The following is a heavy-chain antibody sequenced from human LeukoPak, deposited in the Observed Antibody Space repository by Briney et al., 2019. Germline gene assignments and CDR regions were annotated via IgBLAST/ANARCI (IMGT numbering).Heavy chain of an antibody. Sequence: GGSLRLSCAASGFTFSSYSMNCVRQAPGKGLEWVSYISSSSSTIYYADSVKRRFTISRDNAKNSLYLQMNSLRDEDTAVYYCAREGRRDYYDSSGYYYAHFDYWGQGTLVTVSS. CDR2: ISSSSSTI. CDR1: GFTFSSYS. J-gene: IGHJ4*02. V-gene: IGHV3-48*02. D-gene: IGHD3-22*01. CDR3: AREGRRDYYDSSGYYYAHFDY.